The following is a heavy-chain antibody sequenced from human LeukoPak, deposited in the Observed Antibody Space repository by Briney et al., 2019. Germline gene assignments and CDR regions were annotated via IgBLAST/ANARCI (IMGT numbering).Heavy chain of an antibody. V-gene: IGHV3-23*01. CDR1: RFTFSNYA. CDR2: ISVSGGST. Sequence: PGGSLRLSCAASRFTFSNYAVSWVRRAPGKWLEWVAAISVSGGSTYYADSVKGRFTISRDNSKNTLYLQMNNLRAEDTAVYYCAKGGWGDPFDYWGQGTLVTVSS. J-gene: IGHJ4*02. CDR3: AKGGWGDPFDY. D-gene: IGHD3-16*01.